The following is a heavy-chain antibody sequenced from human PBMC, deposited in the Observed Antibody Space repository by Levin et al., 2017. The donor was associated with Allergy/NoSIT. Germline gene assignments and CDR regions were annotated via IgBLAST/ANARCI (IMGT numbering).Heavy chain of an antibody. CDR3: ARGLYGGASV. V-gene: IGHV4-34*01. D-gene: IGHD4-23*01. J-gene: IGHJ4*02. CDR2: IHQSGGT. CDR1: GASLNGYY. Sequence: SETLSLTCAVYGASLNGYYWSWIRQPPGKGLEWIGEIHQSGGTNYSPSLTSRVTISVDTSKNQFSLKMTSVTAADTAVYHCARGLYGGASVWGQGALVTVSS.